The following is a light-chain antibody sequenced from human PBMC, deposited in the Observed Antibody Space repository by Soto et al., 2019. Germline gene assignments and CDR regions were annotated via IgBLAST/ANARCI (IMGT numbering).Light chain of an antibody. CDR2: GAS. J-gene: IGKJ1*01. CDR3: QQYRSWPRT. CDR1: QDVMYD. V-gene: IGKV3-15*01. Sequence: EIVLTQSPAALSASPGGRATLSCRASQDVMYDLAWYQQKPGQAPRLLVYGASTRATDAPPRFRGSGSGREFSLTISSLQSEDFATYYCQQYRSWPRTFGQGTKVDIK.